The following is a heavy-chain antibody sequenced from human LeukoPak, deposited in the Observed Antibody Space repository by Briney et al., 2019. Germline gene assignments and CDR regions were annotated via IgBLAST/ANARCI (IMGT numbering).Heavy chain of an antibody. V-gene: IGHV4-39*01. CDR1: GASISSSNYY. Sequence: SETLSLTCTVSGASISSSNYYWGWIRQPPGKGREWIGSIYYSGTTYYNPSLKSRVTISVDTSKNQFSLKLSSVTAADTALYYCTYSSGWSYYFDYWGRGTLVSVSS. J-gene: IGHJ4*02. D-gene: IGHD6-19*01. CDR3: TYSSGWSYYFDY. CDR2: IYYSGTT.